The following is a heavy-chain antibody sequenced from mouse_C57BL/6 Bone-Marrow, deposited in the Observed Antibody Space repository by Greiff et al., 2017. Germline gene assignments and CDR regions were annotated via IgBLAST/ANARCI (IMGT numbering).Heavy chain of an antibody. CDR2: IGPENGDT. CDR3: TSVRGYDYDEDTRLAY. J-gene: IGHJ3*01. CDR1: GFNFKGDY. D-gene: IGHD2-4*01. Sequence: EVQLQQSGAELVRPGASVKLSCTASGFNFKGDYMPWVQQRPEQGLEWIGWIGPENGDTESASKFQGKATITADTSSNTAYLQPSSLTSEDTAVYYRTSVRGYDYDEDTRLAYWGQGTLVTESA. V-gene: IGHV14-4*01.